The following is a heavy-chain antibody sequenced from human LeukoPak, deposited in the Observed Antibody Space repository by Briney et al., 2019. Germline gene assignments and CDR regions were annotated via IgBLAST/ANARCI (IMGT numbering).Heavy chain of an antibody. CDR1: GFTFSSYG. V-gene: IGHV3-NL1*01. J-gene: IGHJ4*02. D-gene: IGHD3-10*01. Sequence: GGSLRLSCAVSGFTFSSYGMHWVRQAPGKGLEWVAVIYSGDYGGSTFYADSVSGRFTISRDNSKNTLYLQMNSLRAEDTAVYYCARALSGYGSGKGYFDSWGQGTLVTVPS. CDR2: IYSGDYGGST. CDR3: ARALSGYGSGKGYFDS.